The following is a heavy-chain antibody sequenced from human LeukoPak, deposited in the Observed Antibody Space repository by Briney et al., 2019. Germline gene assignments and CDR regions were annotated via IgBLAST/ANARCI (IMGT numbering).Heavy chain of an antibody. D-gene: IGHD5-18*01. CDR1: GGSISSYY. CDR2: IYYSGST. J-gene: IGHJ6*03. CDR3: ARVRGYSYGYYYYYMDV. Sequence: SETLSLTCAVYGGSISSYYWSWIRQPPGKGLEWIGYIYYSGSTNYNPSLKSRVTISVDTSKNQFSLKLSSVTAADTAVYYCARVRGYSYGYYYYYMDVWGKGTTVTVSS. V-gene: IGHV4-59*01.